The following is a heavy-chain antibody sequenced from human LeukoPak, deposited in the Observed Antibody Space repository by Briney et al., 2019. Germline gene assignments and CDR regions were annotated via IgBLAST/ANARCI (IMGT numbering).Heavy chain of an antibody. V-gene: IGHV4-38-2*01. CDR2: IYHSGST. CDR3: ARIRHYAIFDY. D-gene: IGHD4-17*01. J-gene: IGHJ4*02. Sequence: ASETLSLTCAVSGYSISSGYYWGWIRQPPGKGLEWIGRIYHSGSTYYNPSLKSRVTISVDTSKNQFSLKLSSVTAADTAVYYCARIRHYAIFDYCGQATLATVPS. CDR1: GYSISSGYY.